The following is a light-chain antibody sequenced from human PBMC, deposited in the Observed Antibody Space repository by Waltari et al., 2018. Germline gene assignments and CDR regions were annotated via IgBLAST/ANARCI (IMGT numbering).Light chain of an antibody. Sequence: KPTQYLLSFRSDLGRHQSSGLPSRFSGSKDASANAGILLISGRQSEDEACYYCMIWHSSASVFGGGTTLTVL. CDR2: FRSDLGR. V-gene: IGLV5-45*01. J-gene: IGLJ2*01. CDR3: MIWHSSASV.